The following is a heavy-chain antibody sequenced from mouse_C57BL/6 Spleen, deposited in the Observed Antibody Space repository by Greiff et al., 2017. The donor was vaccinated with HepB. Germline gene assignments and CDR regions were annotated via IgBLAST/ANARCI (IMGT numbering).Heavy chain of an antibody. D-gene: IGHD2-4*01. V-gene: IGHV1-22*01. J-gene: IGHJ2*01. CDR2: INPNNGGT. CDR3: ARKGYYDYQGFDY. Sequence: EVQLQQSGPELVKPGASVKMSCKASGYTFTDYNMHWVKQRHGKSLEWIGYINPNNGGTSYNQKFKGKATLTVNKSSSTAYMELRSLTSEDSAVYYCARKGYYDYQGFDYWGQGTTLTVSS. CDR1: GYTFTDYN.